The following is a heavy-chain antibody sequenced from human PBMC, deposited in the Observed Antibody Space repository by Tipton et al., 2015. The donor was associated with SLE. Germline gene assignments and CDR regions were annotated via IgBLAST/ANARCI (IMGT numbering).Heavy chain of an antibody. Sequence: TLSLTCTVSGGSISGYYWSWIRQPPGKGLEWIGYIYYSGSTYYNPSLKSRVTISVDTSKNQFSLKLSSVTAADTAVYYCARIHCSGGSCYFDYWGQGTLVTVSS. CDR3: ARIHCSGGSCYFDY. J-gene: IGHJ4*02. CDR2: IYYSGST. V-gene: IGHV4-30-4*01. D-gene: IGHD2-15*01. CDR1: GGSISGYY.